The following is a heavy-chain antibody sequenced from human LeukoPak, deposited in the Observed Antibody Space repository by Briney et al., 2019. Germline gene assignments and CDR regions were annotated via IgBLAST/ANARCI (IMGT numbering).Heavy chain of an antibody. CDR2: IIPIFGTA. CDR3: ARLHDYSKVVLPYGWFDP. J-gene: IGHJ5*02. D-gene: IGHD4-11*01. V-gene: IGHV1-69*13. CDR1: GGTFSSYA. Sequence: SVKVSCKASGGTFSSYAISWVRQAPGQGLEWMGGIIPIFGTANYAQKFQGRVTITADESTSTAYMELSSLRSEDTAVHYCARLHDYSKVVLPYGWFDPWGQGTLVTVSS.